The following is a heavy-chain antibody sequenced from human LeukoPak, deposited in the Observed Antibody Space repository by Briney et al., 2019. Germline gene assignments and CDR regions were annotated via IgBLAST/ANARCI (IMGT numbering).Heavy chain of an antibody. CDR1: GGTFSSYA. CDR3: ARDSTNDFWSGYRANWFDP. D-gene: IGHD3-3*01. Sequence: SVKVSCKASGGTFSSYAMSWVRQAPGQGLEWMGGIIPIFGTANYAQKFQGRVTITADESTSTAYMELSSLRSEDTAVYYCARDSTNDFWSGYRANWFDPWGQGTLVTVSS. J-gene: IGHJ5*02. V-gene: IGHV1-69*13. CDR2: IIPIFGTA.